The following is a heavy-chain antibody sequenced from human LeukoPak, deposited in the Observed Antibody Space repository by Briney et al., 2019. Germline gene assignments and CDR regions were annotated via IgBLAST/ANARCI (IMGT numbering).Heavy chain of an antibody. CDR3: SIGVPFDP. CDR2: IYHSGST. V-gene: IGHV4-38-2*01. D-gene: IGHD2-8*01. CDR1: GYSISSGYY. J-gene: IGHJ5*02. Sequence: SETLSLTCAVSGYSISSGYYWGWIRQPPGKGLEWIGRIYHSGSTYYNPSLKSRVTISVDTSKNQFSLKLSSVTAADTAVYYCSIGVPFDPWGQGTLVTVSS.